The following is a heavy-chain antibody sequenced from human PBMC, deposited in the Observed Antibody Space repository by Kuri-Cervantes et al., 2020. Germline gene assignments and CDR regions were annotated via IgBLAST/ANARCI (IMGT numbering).Heavy chain of an antibody. J-gene: IGHJ4*02. V-gene: IGHV4-59*12. CDR3: ARGRTQGSSWLPEDY. CDR2: IYYSGST. Sequence: ESLKISCTVSGGSISSYYWSWIRQPPGKGLEWIGYIYYSGSTNYNPSLKSRVTISVDTSKNQFSLKLSSVTAADTAVYYCARGRTQGSSWLPEDYWGQGTLVTVSS. CDR1: GGSISSYY. D-gene: IGHD6-13*01.